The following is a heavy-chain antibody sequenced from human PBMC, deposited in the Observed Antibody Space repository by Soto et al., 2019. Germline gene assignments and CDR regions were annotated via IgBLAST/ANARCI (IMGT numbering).Heavy chain of an antibody. CDR3: VSVSLDCSSTTWSLNYYYYYMDV. J-gene: IGHJ6*03. Sequence: ASVKVSCKASGYTFTSYGISWVRQAPGQGLEWMGWISAYNGNTNYAQKLQGRVTMTTDTSTSTAYMELRSLRSDDTAVYYCVSVSLDCSSTTWSLNYYYYYMDVWGKGTTVTVSS. D-gene: IGHD2-2*01. V-gene: IGHV1-18*01. CDR1: GYTFTSYG. CDR2: ISAYNGNT.